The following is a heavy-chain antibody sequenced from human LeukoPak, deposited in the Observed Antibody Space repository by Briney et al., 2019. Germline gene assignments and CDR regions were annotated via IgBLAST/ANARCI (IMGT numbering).Heavy chain of an antibody. Sequence: SETLSLTCTVSGGSIITYYWSWIRQPPGKGLEWIGYIYYSGGSTSYNPSLKSRVTISVDTSKNHSSLKLSSVTAADTAVYYCARGSFWSGRFEYWGQGTLVTVSA. J-gene: IGHJ4*02. CDR3: ARGSFWSGRFEY. CDR2: IYYSGGST. V-gene: IGHV4-59*01. CDR1: GGSIITYY. D-gene: IGHD3-3*01.